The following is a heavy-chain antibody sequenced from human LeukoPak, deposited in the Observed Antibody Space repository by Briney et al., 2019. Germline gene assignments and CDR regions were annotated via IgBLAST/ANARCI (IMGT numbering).Heavy chain of an antibody. V-gene: IGHV3-74*01. CDR3: ARGGDIVVVPAAMGWSGYYFDY. D-gene: IGHD2-2*01. CDR2: INSDWRST. J-gene: IGHJ4*02. Sequence: GGSLRLSCAASGFTFSSYWMHWVRQAPGKGLVWVSRINSDWRSTSYADSVKGRFTISRDSAKNTLYLQMNSLRAEDTAVYYCARGGDIVVVPAAMGWSGYYFDYWGQGTLVTVSS. CDR1: GFTFSSYW.